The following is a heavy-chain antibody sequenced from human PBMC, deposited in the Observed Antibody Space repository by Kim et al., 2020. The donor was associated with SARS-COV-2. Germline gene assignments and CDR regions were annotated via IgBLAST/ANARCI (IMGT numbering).Heavy chain of an antibody. CDR3: ANFES. CDR1: GFTFSVYG. CDR2: IKSDGSNK. J-gene: IGHJ4*02. Sequence: GGSLRLSCAASGFTFSVYGMHWVRQAPGKGLEWVAVIKSDGSNKYYADSVMGRFTISRDNSKNMLFLQMNSLRAEDTAEYYFANFESWGQGTLVTASS. V-gene: IGHV3-33*06.